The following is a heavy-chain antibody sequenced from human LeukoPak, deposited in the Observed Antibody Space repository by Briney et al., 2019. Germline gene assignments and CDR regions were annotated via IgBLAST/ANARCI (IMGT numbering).Heavy chain of an antibody. J-gene: IGHJ4*02. CDR1: GYTFTGYY. CDR3: ARESTVTTYIDY. V-gene: IGHV1-2*02. CDR2: INPNSGGT. Sequence: ASVKVSCKASGYTFTGYYMHWVRQAPGQGLEWMGWINPNSGGTNYAQKFQGRVTVTRDTSISTAYMELSRLRSDDTAVYYCARESTVTTYIDYWGQGTLVTVSS. D-gene: IGHD4-17*01.